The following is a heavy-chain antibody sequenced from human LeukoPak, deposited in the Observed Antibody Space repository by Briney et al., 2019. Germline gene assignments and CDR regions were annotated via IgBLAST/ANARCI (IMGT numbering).Heavy chain of an antibody. CDR2: INSKSRYI. CDR3: ARADSSSSRLDC. V-gene: IGHV3-21*01. Sequence: GGSLRLSCAASGFTFSSYAMSWVRQAPGKGLEWVSSINSKSRYIYYADSLKGRFTISRDNGKNSVYLQMNSLRAEDTAVYFCARADSSSSRLDCWGQGTLVTVSS. D-gene: IGHD6-6*01. J-gene: IGHJ4*02. CDR1: GFTFSSYA.